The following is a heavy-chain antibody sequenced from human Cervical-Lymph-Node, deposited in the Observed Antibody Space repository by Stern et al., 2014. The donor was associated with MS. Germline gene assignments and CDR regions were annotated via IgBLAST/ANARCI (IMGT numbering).Heavy chain of an antibody. V-gene: IGHV5-51*03. CDR1: GYSFTSYW. Sequence: VQLVQSGAEVKKPGESLKISCKGSGYSFTSYWIGWVRQMPGKGLEWMGIIYPGDSATRYRPSFQGQVAISADKTISTAYLQWSSLKASDTAMYYCARPIAARGRSAEGYGMDVWGQGTTVTVSS. CDR3: ARPIAARGRSAEGYGMDV. J-gene: IGHJ6*02. CDR2: IYPGDSAT. D-gene: IGHD6-6*01.